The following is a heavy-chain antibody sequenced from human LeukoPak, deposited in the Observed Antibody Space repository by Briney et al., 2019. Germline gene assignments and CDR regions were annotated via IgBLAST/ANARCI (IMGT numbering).Heavy chain of an antibody. D-gene: IGHD5-18*01. CDR2: IYSDGST. V-gene: IGHV3-66*01. Sequence: GGSLRLSCAASGFTVSDNYMSWVRQAPGKGLEWVSVIYSDGSTYYADSVKGRFTISRDNSKNTLYLQMNSLRAEDTAVYYCARDPGYDYGYDYWGQGTLVTVSX. CDR1: GFTVSDNY. J-gene: IGHJ4*02. CDR3: ARDPGYDYGYDY.